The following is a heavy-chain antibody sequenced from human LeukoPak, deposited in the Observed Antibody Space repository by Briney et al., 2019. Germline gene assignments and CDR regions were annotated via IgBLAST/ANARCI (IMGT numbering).Heavy chain of an antibody. V-gene: IGHV3-11*01. CDR1: GFTFSDYY. CDR3: ARDLPHCSGGSCHPGAFDY. J-gene: IGHJ4*02. Sequence: GGSLRLSCAASGFTFSDYYMSWIRQAPGKGLEWVSYISSSGSTIYYADSVKGRFTISRDNAKNSLYLQMNSLRAEDTAAYYCARDLPHCSGGSCHPGAFDYWGQGTLVTVSS. CDR2: ISSSGSTI. D-gene: IGHD2-15*01.